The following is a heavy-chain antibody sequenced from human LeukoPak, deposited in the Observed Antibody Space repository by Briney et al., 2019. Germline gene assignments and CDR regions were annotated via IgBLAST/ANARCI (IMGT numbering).Heavy chain of an antibody. CDR3: ARDYCSGGSCYNAFDI. D-gene: IGHD2-15*01. CDR2: IYTSGST. V-gene: IGHV4-4*07. Sequence: SETLSLTCTVSGGSISSYYWSWIRQPAGKGLEWIGRIYTSGSTNYNPSLKSRVTMSVDTSKNQFSLKLSSVTAADTAVYYCARDYCSGGSCYNAFDIWGQGTMVTVSS. CDR1: GGSISSYY. J-gene: IGHJ3*02.